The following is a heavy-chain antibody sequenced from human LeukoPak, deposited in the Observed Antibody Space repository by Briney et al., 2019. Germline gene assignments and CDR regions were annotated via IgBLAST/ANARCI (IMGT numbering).Heavy chain of an antibody. D-gene: IGHD1-26*01. CDR3: ARDRGSYELPWWFDP. Sequence: GGSLRLSCAASGFTFSSYWMSWVRQARGKGLAWVANIKQDGSEKYYVDSVKGRFTISRDNAKNSLYLQMNSLRAEDTAVYYCARDRGSYELPWWFDPWGQGTLVTVSS. J-gene: IGHJ5*02. CDR2: IKQDGSEK. V-gene: IGHV3-7*01. CDR1: GFTFSSYW.